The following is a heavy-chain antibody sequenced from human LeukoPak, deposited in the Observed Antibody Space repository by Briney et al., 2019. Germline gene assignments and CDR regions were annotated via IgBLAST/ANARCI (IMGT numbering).Heavy chain of an antibody. CDR1: GYTFTGYY. CDR3: ARSSKHYPNWFDP. J-gene: IGHJ5*02. V-gene: IGHV1-2*02. CDR2: INPNSGGT. Sequence: ASVKVSCKASGYTFTGYYMHWVRQAPGQGLEWMGWINPNSGGTNYAQKFQGRVTMTRDTSISTAYMELSRLRSDDTAVYYCARSSKHYPNWFDPWGQGTLVTVSS. D-gene: IGHD6-6*01.